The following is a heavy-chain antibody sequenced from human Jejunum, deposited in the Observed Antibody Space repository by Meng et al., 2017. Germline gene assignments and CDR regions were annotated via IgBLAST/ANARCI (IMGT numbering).Heavy chain of an antibody. CDR1: GELFTNFY. D-gene: IGHD3/OR15-3a*01. J-gene: IGHJ4*02. V-gene: IGHV4-34*01. CDR2: VTHSGTT. Sequence: QVQLQQWGAGLLKPSETLSLTCSVLGELFTNFYWNWIRQPPGEGLQWIGEVTHSGTTNYAPSLKSRVTISLDTSNNQFSLKLTSVTAADTAVYYCARVGLGWSGFDSWGQGTLVTVSS. CDR3: ARVGLGWSGFDS.